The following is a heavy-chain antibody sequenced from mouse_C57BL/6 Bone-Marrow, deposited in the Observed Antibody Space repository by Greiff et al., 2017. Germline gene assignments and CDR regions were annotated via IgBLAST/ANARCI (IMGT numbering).Heavy chain of an antibody. CDR3: ARYDYDEKYFDV. CDR1: GYTFTSYW. D-gene: IGHD2-4*01. J-gene: IGHJ1*03. V-gene: IGHV1-55*01. CDR2: IYPGSGST. Sequence: QVQLQQPGAELVKPGASVKMSCKASGYTFTSYWITWVKQRPGQGLEWIGDIYPGSGSTNYNEKFKSKATLTVDTSSSTAYMQLSSLTSEDSAVYYCARYDYDEKYFDVWGTGTTVTVSS.